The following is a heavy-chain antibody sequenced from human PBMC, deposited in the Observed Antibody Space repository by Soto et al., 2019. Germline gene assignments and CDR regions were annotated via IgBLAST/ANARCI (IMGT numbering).Heavy chain of an antibody. CDR2: ISGSGGST. CDR3: AKDQGVVVIAISAFDI. Sequence: PGGSLRLSCAASGFTFSSYAMSWVRQAPGKGLEWVSAISGSGGSTYYADSVKGRFTISRDNSKNTLYLQMNSLRAEDTAVYYCAKDQGVVVIAISAFDIWGQGTMVTVSS. CDR1: GFTFSSYA. D-gene: IGHD2-21*01. J-gene: IGHJ3*02. V-gene: IGHV3-23*01.